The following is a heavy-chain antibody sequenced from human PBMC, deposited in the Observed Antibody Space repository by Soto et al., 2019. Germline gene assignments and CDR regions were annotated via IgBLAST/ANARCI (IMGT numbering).Heavy chain of an antibody. CDR3: ARPREAGKNYYGVDV. CDR1: GYSFTSYW. D-gene: IGHD6-19*01. CDR2: IYPGDSDT. J-gene: IGHJ6*02. V-gene: IGHV5-51*01. Sequence: PGESLKLSCKGAGYSFTSYWIGWVRQMPGKGLEWMGIIYPGDSDTRYSPSFQGQVTISADKSISTAYLQWSSLKASDTAMYYCARPREAGKNYYGVDVWGQGTTVTVSS.